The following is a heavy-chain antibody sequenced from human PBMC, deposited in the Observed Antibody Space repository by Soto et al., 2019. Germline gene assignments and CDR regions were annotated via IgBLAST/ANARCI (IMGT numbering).Heavy chain of an antibody. Sequence: ASVKVYCKASGYTFTSYDINWGRQATGQGLEWMGWMNPNSGNTGYAQKFQGRVTMTRNTSISTAYMELSSLRSEDTAVYYCARGGPGDYYYYYMDVWGKGTTVTVSS. CDR3: ARGGPGDYYYYYMDV. V-gene: IGHV1-8*01. J-gene: IGHJ6*03. CDR2: MNPNSGNT. D-gene: IGHD1-26*01. CDR1: GYTFTSYD.